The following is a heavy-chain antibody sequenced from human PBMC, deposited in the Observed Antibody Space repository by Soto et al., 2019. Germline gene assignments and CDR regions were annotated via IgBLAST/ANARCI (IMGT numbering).Heavy chain of an antibody. CDR3: ASGLSGDKVDQ. CDR2: SYNSGNT. J-gene: IGHJ4*02. V-gene: IGHV4-30-4*01. D-gene: IGHD2-21*01. Sequence: QVQLQESGPGLVKPSQTLSLTCTVSGGSISDVAYYWSWIRQPPGKGLEWIGHSYNSGNTYNNPSLKSRLTISVDTSKNQFSLTLNSVTAADTAVYYCASGLSGDKVDQWGQGTLVTVSS. CDR1: GGSISDVAYY.